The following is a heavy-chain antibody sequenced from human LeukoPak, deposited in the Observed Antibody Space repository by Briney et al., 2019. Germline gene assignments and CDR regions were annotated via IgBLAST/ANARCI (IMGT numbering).Heavy chain of an antibody. Sequence: GGSLRLSCAASGFTFSSYAMSWIRQAPGKGLEWVSAISGSGGSTYYADSMKGRFTISRDNSKNTLYLQMNSLRAEDTAVYYCAKEPVAGLEYYFDYWGQGTLVTVSS. CDR2: ISGSGGST. CDR1: GFTFSSYA. CDR3: AKEPVAGLEYYFDY. D-gene: IGHD6-19*01. V-gene: IGHV3-23*01. J-gene: IGHJ4*02.